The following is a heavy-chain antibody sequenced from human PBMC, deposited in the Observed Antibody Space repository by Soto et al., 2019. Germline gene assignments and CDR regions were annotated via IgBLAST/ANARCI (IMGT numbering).Heavy chain of an antibody. Sequence: QLQLQESGPGLVKPSETLSLTCTVSGGSISSSRYYWRWIRPPPGKGLAWIGSIYYSGSTYYNPTLKIRVTISLDTSNNHFCLKLSALTDEDTDVYYCGSRSSWYKEPHGHYFYSWGQGPPVTVSS. D-gene: IGHD6-13*01. V-gene: IGHV4-39*02. J-gene: IGHJ4*02. CDR3: GSRSSWYKEPHGHYFYS. CDR2: IYYSGST. CDR1: GGSISSSRYY.